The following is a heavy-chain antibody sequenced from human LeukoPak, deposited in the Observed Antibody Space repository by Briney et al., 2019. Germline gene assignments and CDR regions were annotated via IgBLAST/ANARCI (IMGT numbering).Heavy chain of an antibody. CDR1: GYTFTDYY. CDR3: ATDRDYSNTERGFDY. D-gene: IGHD4-11*01. J-gene: IGHJ4*02. V-gene: IGHV1-2*02. Sequence: ASVKVSCKTSGYTFTDYYIHWVRQAPGQGLEWMGWINPNSGETNSAQKFQGRVTMTGDAAIRTAYMALSRLTSDDTAVYYCATDRDYSNTERGFDYWGQGTLVTVSS. CDR2: INPNSGET.